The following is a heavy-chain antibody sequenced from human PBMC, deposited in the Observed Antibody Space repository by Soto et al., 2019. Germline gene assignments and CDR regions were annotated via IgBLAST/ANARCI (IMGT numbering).Heavy chain of an antibody. CDR1: GFTFSSYA. CDR3: AKXGSGSYYEVYYYYGMDV. Sequence: PGGSLRLSCAASGFTFSSYAMSWVRQAPGKGLEWVSAISGSGGSTYYADSVKGQFTISRDNSKNTLYLQMNSLRAEDTAVYYCAKXGSGSYYEVYYYYGMDVWGQGTTVTVSS. V-gene: IGHV3-23*01. J-gene: IGHJ6*02. D-gene: IGHD1-26*01. CDR2: ISGSGGST.